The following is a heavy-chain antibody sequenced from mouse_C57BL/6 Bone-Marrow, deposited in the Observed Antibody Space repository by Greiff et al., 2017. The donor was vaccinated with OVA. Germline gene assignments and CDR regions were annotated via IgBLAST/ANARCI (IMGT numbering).Heavy chain of an antibody. CDR3: ARYFDV. Sequence: EVKLMESGGGLVKPGGSLKLSCAASGFTFSDYGMHWVRQAPEKGLAWVAYISSGSSTIYYADTVKGRFTLSRDNAKNTLFLQMTSLRSEDTAMYYCARYFDVWGTGTTVTVSS. CDR1: GFTFSDYG. CDR2: ISSGSSTI. V-gene: IGHV5-17*01. J-gene: IGHJ1*03.